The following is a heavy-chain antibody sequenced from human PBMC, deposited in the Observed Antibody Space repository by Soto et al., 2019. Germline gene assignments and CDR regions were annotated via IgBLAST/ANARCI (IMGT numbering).Heavy chain of an antibody. CDR1: GYSISSGYY. CDR2: IYHSGST. D-gene: IGHD3-22*01. V-gene: IGHV4-38-2*01. Sequence: SETLSLTCAVSGYSISSGYYWGWIRPPPGKGLEWIGSIYHSGSTYYNPSLKSRVTISVDTSKNQFSLKLSSVTAADTAVYYCAGDSSARDYGTEVWGEETTVIASS. CDR3: AGDSSARDYGTEV. J-gene: IGHJ6*04.